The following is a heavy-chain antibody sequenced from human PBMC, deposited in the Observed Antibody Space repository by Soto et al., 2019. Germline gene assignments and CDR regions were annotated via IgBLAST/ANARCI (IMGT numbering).Heavy chain of an antibody. V-gene: IGHV3-66*01. CDR3: ARDTTVTTPTYFAS. Sequence: EVQLVESGGGSVQPGGSLRLSCAASGLTVSNSYMNWVRQAPGEGLEWVSILYSDGTTYYADSVKGRFTISRDNSKNTLYLQMHSLRADDTAVYYCARDTTVTTPTYFASWGQGTLVIVSS. CDR1: GLTVSNSY. CDR2: LYSDGTT. J-gene: IGHJ4*02. D-gene: IGHD4-17*01.